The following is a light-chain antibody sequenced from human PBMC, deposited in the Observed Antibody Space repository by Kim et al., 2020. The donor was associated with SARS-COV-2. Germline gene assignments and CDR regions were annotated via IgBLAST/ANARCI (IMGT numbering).Light chain of an antibody. V-gene: IGKV3-20*01. CDR2: GAS. Sequence: LSPGDRTCLSCRAGQSVSSSNIVWYQQKPGQAPRPIIYGASSGATGGPDRISSSGYGTDFTLTISRLQPEDFAVYYCQQARNSPYSFGQGTKLEI. CDR1: QSVSSSN. J-gene: IGKJ2*03. CDR3: QQARNSPYS.